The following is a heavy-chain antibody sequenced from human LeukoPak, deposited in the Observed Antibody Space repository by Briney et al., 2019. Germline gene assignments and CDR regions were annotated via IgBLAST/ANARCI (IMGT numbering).Heavy chain of an antibody. CDR3: ARPRFLEWLFGYYYYYMDV. D-gene: IGHD3-3*01. J-gene: IGHJ6*03. Sequence: ASVKVSCKASGYTFTSYGISWVRQAPGQGLEWMGWISAYNGNTNYAQKLQGRVTMTTDTSTSTAYMELRSLRSDDTAVYYCARPRFLEWLFGYYYYYMDVWGKGTTVTVSS. CDR1: GYTFTSYG. V-gene: IGHV1-18*01. CDR2: ISAYNGNT.